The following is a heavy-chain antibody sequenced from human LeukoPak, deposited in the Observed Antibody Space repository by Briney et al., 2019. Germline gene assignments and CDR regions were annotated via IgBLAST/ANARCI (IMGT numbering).Heavy chain of an antibody. J-gene: IGHJ6*03. CDR1: GYTFTSYG. V-gene: IGHV1-18*01. CDR3: ARDVTTRYYYYMDV. CDR2: ISAYNGNT. D-gene: IGHD4-11*01. Sequence: GASVKVSCKASGYTFTSYGISWVRQAPGQGLEWMGWISAYNGNTNYAQKLQGRVTITTDESTSTAYMELSSLRSEDTAVYYCARDVTTRYYYYMDVWGKGTTVTVSS.